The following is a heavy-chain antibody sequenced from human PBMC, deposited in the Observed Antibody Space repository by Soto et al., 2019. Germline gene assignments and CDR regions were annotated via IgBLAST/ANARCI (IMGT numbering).Heavy chain of an antibody. J-gene: IGHJ4*02. Sequence: LSLTCTVSGGSISSYYWSWIRQPPGKGLEWIGYIYYSGSTNYYPSLESRVSMSIDTSRNQFSLKLTSVTAADTAVYYCVRGSAANVYWGQGTLVTVSS. V-gene: IGHV4-59*01. D-gene: IGHD2-15*01. CDR3: VRGSAANVY. CDR1: GGSISSYY. CDR2: IYYSGST.